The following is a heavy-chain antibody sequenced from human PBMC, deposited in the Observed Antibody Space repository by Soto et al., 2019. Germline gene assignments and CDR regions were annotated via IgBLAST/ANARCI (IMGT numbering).Heavy chain of an antibody. CDR2: IYSGGST. V-gene: IGHV3-53*04. J-gene: IGHJ6*03. CDR3: AREYNWNYVRYYYMDV. D-gene: IGHD1-7*01. Sequence: PGGSLRLSCAASGFTVSSNYMSWVRQAPGKGLEWVSVIYSGGSTYYADSVKGRFTISRHNSKNTLYLQMNSLRAEDTAVYYCAREYNWNYVRYYYMDVWGKGTTVTVSS. CDR1: GFTVSSNY.